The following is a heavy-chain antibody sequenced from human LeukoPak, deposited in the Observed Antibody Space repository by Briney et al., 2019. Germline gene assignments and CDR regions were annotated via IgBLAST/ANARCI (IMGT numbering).Heavy chain of an antibody. D-gene: IGHD5-24*01. J-gene: IGHJ4*02. CDR2: MNPNSGNT. V-gene: IGHV1-8*02. CDR3: ASPNNNRDGYNFDY. CDR1: GYTFTSYG. Sequence: ASVKVSCKTSGYTFTSYGISWVRQATGQGLEWMGWMNPNSGNTGYAQKFQGRVTMTRNTSISTAYMELSSLRSEDTAVYYCASPNNNRDGYNFDYWGQGTLVTVSS.